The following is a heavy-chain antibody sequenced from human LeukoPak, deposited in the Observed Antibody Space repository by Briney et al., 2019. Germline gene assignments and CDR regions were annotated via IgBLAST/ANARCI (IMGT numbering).Heavy chain of an antibody. CDR1: GGSISSSSYY. Sequence: SETLSLTCTVSGGSISSSSYYWGWIRQPPGKGLGWIGSIYYSGSTHYNPSLKSRVTISVDTSKNQFSLKLNSVTAADTALYYCARHSSGWIYYFDYWGQGTLVTVSS. D-gene: IGHD6-19*01. CDR3: ARHSSGWIYYFDY. V-gene: IGHV4-39*01. J-gene: IGHJ4*02. CDR2: IYYSGST.